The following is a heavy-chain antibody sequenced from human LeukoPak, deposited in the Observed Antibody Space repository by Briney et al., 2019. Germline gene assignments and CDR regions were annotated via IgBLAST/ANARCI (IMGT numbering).Heavy chain of an antibody. D-gene: IGHD6-19*01. CDR3: ARESLAGTWPSDY. CDR1: GGTFTTFA. V-gene: IGHV1-69*13. Sequence: ASVKVSCKASGGTFTTFAIIWMRQAPGQGLQCMGAIVPIFGKSHYAQKLQGRLTITADESTNTAFMELARLTADDTAVYYCARESLAGTWPSDYWGQGTLVTVSS. J-gene: IGHJ4*02. CDR2: IVPIFGKS.